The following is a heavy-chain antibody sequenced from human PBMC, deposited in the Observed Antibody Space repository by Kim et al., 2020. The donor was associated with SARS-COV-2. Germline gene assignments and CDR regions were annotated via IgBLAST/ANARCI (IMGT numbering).Heavy chain of an antibody. D-gene: IGHD6-13*01. V-gene: IGHV1-2*06. Sequence: ASVKVSCKASGYTFTGYYMHWVRQAPGQGLEWMGRINPNSGGTNYAQKFQGRVTMTRDTSISTAYMELSRLRSDDTAVYYCAGAANYYYYGMDVWGQGTTVTVSS. CDR3: AGAANYYYYGMDV. J-gene: IGHJ6*02. CDR2: INPNSGGT. CDR1: GYTFTGYY.